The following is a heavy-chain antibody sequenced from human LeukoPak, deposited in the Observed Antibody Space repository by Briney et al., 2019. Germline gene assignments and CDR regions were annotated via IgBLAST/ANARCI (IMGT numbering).Heavy chain of an antibody. D-gene: IGHD2-2*01. V-gene: IGHV2-70*11. CDR3: ARIRGTYCGTTTCSFEDF. J-gene: IGHJ4*02. CDR1: GFSLSNNGMC. Sequence: ESGPTLVNPTQTLTLTCTFSGFSLSNNGMCVTWIRQPPGKALEWLARIDWDDDKCYSASLKTRLTISKDTSKNQVVLTMTNMDPVDTATYYCARIRGTYCGTTTCSFEDFWGQGTLVTVSS. CDR2: IDWDDDK.